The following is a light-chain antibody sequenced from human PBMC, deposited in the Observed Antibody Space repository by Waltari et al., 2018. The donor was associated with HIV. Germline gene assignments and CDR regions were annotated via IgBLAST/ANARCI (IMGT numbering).Light chain of an antibody. CDR1: STDIGGSDY. J-gene: IGLJ3*02. V-gene: IGLV2-14*01. CDR2: EVS. Sequence: QSALTQPASVSGSPGQSTTHSCTGTSTDIGGSDYVLWYPQHPGRAPKLMICEVSNRPSGVSDRFSGFKSGNTASLTISRLQAEDEADYYCTSYTSNSTWVFGGGTKLTVL. CDR3: TSYTSNSTWV.